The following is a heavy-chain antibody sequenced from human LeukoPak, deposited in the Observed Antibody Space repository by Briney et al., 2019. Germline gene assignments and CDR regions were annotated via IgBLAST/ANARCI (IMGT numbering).Heavy chain of an antibody. V-gene: IGHV3-21*01. D-gene: IGHD5-12*01. Sequence: GGSLRLSCAASGFTFSSYAMSWVRQAPGKGLEWVSSISSSSSYIYYADSVKGRFTISRDNAKNSLYLQMNSLRAEDTAVYYCARDTRGYDYDAFDIWGQGTMVTVSS. CDR2: ISSSSSYI. CDR3: ARDTRGYDYDAFDI. J-gene: IGHJ3*02. CDR1: GFTFSSYA.